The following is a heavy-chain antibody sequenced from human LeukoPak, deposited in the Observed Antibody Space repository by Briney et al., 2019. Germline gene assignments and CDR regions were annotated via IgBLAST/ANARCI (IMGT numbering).Heavy chain of an antibody. Sequence: GTLSLTCAVSGGSISSSNWWSWVRQVPGKGLEWVSVISGSGDNTYYADSVKGRFTISRDNSKNMLYLQMNSLRAEDTAVYYCAKWKYSNXGIDDYWGQGTLVTXSS. J-gene: IGHJ4*02. CDR1: GGSISSSN. D-gene: IGHD6-13*01. V-gene: IGHV3-23*01. CDR3: AKWKYSNXGIDDY. CDR2: ISGSGDNT.